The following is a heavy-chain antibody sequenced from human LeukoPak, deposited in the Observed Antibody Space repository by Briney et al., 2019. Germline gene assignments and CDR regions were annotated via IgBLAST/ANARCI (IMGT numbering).Heavy chain of an antibody. Sequence: SETLSLTCTVSGGSISSYYWRWIRQPPGKGREWIGYIYDSVSTNYNPSLKSGVTISVDTSKKQFSLKMSSVTAAATVVYYCARASYDSSGYYYVVAYWYFDLWGRGTLVTVSS. J-gene: IGHJ2*01. V-gene: IGHV4-59*12. CDR2: IYDSVST. CDR1: GGSISSYY. D-gene: IGHD3-22*01. CDR3: ARASYDSSGYYYVVAYWYFDL.